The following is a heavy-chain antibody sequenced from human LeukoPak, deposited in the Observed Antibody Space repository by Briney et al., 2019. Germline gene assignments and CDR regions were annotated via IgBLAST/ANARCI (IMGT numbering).Heavy chain of an antibody. V-gene: IGHV4-39*02. J-gene: IGHJ5*02. D-gene: IGHD3-22*01. CDR1: GASISSRTYS. CDR2: IYNSGET. Sequence: PSETLSLTCTVSGASISSRTYSWGWIRQPPGKGLEWIGTIYNSGETYSNPSLNSRVTISVDTSKNHFSLRLSSVTAADTAVYYCARLSSGYYDTWGQGTPVTVSS. CDR3: ARLSSGYYDT.